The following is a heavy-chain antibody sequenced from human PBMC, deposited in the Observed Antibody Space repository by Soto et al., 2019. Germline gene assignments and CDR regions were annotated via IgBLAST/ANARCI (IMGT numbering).Heavy chain of an antibody. V-gene: IGHV4-31*03. J-gene: IGHJ4*02. Sequence: QVQLQESGPGLVKPSQTLSLTCTVSGGSISSSGSYWTWIRQHPGKGLEWIGYISYSGSTVYNPSLESRVTISVDTSKNQFSLNLXSXXAAXTXXXXXXXXXXNIDYWGQGTLVTVSS. CDR1: GGSISSSGSY. CDR3: XXXXXNIDY. CDR2: ISYSGST.